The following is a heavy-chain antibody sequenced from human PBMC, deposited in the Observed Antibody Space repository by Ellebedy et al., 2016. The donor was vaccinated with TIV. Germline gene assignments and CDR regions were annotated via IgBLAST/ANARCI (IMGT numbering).Heavy chain of an antibody. CDR1: GCSFRSYA. Sequence: GESLKISCAASGCSFRSYAMGWVRQAPGKGLEWVSGISDSGVYIYYAEYVKGRFTISRDNAKNSLYLQMNSLRAEDTAVYYCASGHCRSTSCYPSPLDYWGQGTLVTVSS. V-gene: IGHV3-21*01. CDR2: ISDSGVYI. J-gene: IGHJ4*02. D-gene: IGHD2-2*01. CDR3: ASGHCRSTSCYPSPLDY.